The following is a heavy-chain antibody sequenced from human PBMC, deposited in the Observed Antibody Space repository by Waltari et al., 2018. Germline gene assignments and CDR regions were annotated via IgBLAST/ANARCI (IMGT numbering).Heavy chain of an antibody. V-gene: IGHV3-72*01. CDR1: GFTFSDHY. CDR2: VRDKANRYTT. Sequence: EVKLVESGGGLVQPGGSLRLSCAASGFTFSDHYMDWVRQAPGKGLEWVGRVRDKANRYTTEYAASVKGRFTISRDDLKNSLFLQMNSLKTEDTAVYYCSYSGSYKHFQDWGQGTLVTVSS. CDR3: SYSGSYKHFQD. J-gene: IGHJ1*01. D-gene: IGHD1-26*01.